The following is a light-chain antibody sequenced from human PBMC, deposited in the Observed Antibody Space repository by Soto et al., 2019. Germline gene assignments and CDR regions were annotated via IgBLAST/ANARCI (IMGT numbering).Light chain of an antibody. CDR1: SSDVGAYDY. Sequence: QSVLTQPASVSGSPGQSIAISCTGTSSDVGAYDYVSWYQQHPDKAPKLIIYEVSHRPAGVSNRFSASKYVNTATLTISGLRTEDEADYYCNSYTSSGTYVFGTGTKVTVL. CDR2: EVS. V-gene: IGLV2-14*03. J-gene: IGLJ1*01. CDR3: NSYTSSGTYV.